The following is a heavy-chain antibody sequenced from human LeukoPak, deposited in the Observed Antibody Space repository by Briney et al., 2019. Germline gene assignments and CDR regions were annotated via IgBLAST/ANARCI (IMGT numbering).Heavy chain of an antibody. CDR1: GFTFSSYA. CDR2: ISGSGGST. CDR3: VKGDYCGGDCYLKSDY. J-gene: IGHJ4*02. V-gene: IGHV3-23*01. D-gene: IGHD2-21*02. Sequence: PGGSLRLSCAASGFTFSSYAMSWVRQAPGKGLEWVSAISGSGGSTYYADSVKGRFTISRDNSKNTLYLQMNSLRAEDTAVYYCVKGDYCGGDCYLKSDYWGQGTLVTVSS.